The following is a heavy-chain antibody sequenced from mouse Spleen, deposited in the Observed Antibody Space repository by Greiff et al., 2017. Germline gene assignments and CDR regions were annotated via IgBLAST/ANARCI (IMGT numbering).Heavy chain of an antibody. CDR2: ISSGGGNT. Sequence: EVQLVESGGGLVKPGGSLKLSCAASGFTFSSYTMSWVRQTPAKRLEWVATISSGGGNTYYPDSVKGRFTISRDNARNTLYLQMSSLRSEDTAMYYCARQIYYGDYGAMDYWGQGTSVTVSS. V-gene: IGHV5-9*04. CDR1: GFTFSSYT. CDR3: ARQIYYGDYGAMDY. D-gene: IGHD2-13*01. J-gene: IGHJ4*01.